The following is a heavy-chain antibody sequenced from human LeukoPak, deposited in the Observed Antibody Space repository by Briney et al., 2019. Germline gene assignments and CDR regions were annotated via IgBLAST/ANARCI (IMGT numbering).Heavy chain of an antibody. D-gene: IGHD2-2*01. CDR1: GFTLSSYR. CDR3: VREVGDIIVVPGTLDQFYYYMDV. CDR2: ISSDGITK. J-gene: IGHJ6*03. V-gene: IGHV3-74*01. Sequence: PGGSLRLSGAASGFTLSSYRMNWVRQAPGKGLVWVSRISSDGITKTYADSVKGRFTISRDNAKNTLYLEVNSLRAEDTAVYYCVREVGDIIVVPGTLDQFYYYMDVWGKGTTVTVSS.